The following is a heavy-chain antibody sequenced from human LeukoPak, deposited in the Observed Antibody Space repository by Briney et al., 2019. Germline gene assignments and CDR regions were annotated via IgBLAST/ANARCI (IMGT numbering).Heavy chain of an antibody. Sequence: SVKVSCKASGFTFTNSAVQWVRQARGQRLEWIGWIVVGSGNTNYAQMFQERVTITRDMSTNTAYMELSSLRSEDTAVYYCAVGRGGILDYWGQGTLVTVSS. CDR1: GFTFTNSA. V-gene: IGHV1-58*01. D-gene: IGHD3-16*01. J-gene: IGHJ4*02. CDR2: IVVGSGNT. CDR3: AVGRGGILDY.